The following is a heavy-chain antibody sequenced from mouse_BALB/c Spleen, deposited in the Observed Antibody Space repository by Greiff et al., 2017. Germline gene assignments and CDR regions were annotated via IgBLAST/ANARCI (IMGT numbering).Heavy chain of an antibody. V-gene: IGHV5-6*01. Sequence: EVMLVESGGDLVKPGGSLKLSCAASGFTFSSYGMSWVRQTPDKRLEWVATISSGGSYTYYPDSVKGRFTISRDNAKNTLYLQMSSLKSEDTAMYYCARLRGMVTTNYAMDYWGQGTSVTVSS. CDR1: GFTFSSYG. CDR3: ARLRGMVTTNYAMDY. J-gene: IGHJ4*01. CDR2: ISSGGSYT. D-gene: IGHD2-10*02.